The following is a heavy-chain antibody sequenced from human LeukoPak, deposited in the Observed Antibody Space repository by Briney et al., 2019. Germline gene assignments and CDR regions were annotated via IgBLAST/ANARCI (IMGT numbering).Heavy chain of an antibody. CDR3: ARGAFSGSGSYYSDPLFDY. CDR1: GGSISSYY. J-gene: IGHJ4*02. CDR2: IYYSGST. D-gene: IGHD3-10*01. V-gene: IGHV4-59*01. Sequence: PSETLSLTCTVSGGSISSYYWSWIRQPPGKGLEWIGYIYYSGSTNYNPSLKSRVTISVDTSKNQFSLKLSSVTAADTAVYYCARGAFSGSGSYYSDPLFDYWGQGTLVTVSS.